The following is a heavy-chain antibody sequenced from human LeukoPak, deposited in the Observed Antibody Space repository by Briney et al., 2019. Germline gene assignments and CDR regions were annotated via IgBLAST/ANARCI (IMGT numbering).Heavy chain of an antibody. V-gene: IGHV4-61*02. CDR3: ARDQTNGERGFTPIDY. Sequence: ASETLSLTCTVSGGSISSGSYYWSWIRQPAGKGLEWIGRIYTSGSTNYNPSLESRVTISVDTSKNQFSLKLSSVTAADTAVYYCARDQTNGERGFTPIDYWGQGTLVTVSS. J-gene: IGHJ4*02. CDR2: IYTSGST. CDR1: GGSISSGSYY. D-gene: IGHD2-8*01.